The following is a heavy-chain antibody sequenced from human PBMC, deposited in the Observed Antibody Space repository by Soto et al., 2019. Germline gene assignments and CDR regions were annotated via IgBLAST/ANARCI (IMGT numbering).Heavy chain of an antibody. D-gene: IGHD3-3*01. J-gene: IGHJ6*02. V-gene: IGHV3-21*01. CDR3: ARPSVGVAGRCYYCGMVV. CDR2: ISSSSSYI. Sequence: NPGGSLRLSCAAPGFTFSSYSMNWVRQAPRKGLEWVSSISSSSSYIYYADSVKGRFTISRDNAKNSLYLQMNSLRAEDTAVYYCARPSVGVAGRCYYCGMVVWGQGITVTVSS. CDR1: GFTFSSYS.